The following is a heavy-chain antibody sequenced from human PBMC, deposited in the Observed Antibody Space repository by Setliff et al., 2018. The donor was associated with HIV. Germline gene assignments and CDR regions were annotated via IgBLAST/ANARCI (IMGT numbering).Heavy chain of an antibody. Sequence: SETLSLTCTVSGGSISSRNHYWGWIRQPPGKGLEWIGSIYYTGVTYYNPSLRSRVTISVDTSKNLFSLKLSSVTAADTAVYYCARGYGAAGGGYWGQGTLVTVSS. J-gene: IGHJ4*02. V-gene: IGHV4-39*07. CDR2: IYYTGVT. CDR3: ARGYGAAGGGY. D-gene: IGHD6-25*01. CDR1: GGSISSRNHY.